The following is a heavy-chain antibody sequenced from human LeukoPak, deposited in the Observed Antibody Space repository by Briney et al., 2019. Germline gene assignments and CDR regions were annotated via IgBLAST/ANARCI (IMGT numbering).Heavy chain of an antibody. V-gene: IGHV3-23*01. CDR1: GFTFSSYA. CDR3: AKLGGQKVYNYYVGV. D-gene: IGHD3-16*01. CDR2: IIDSGDIA. Sequence: GGSLRLSCEASGFTFSSYAMSWVRQAPGKGLEWVSGIIDSGDIAYYANSVKGRLTISRDNSKNTLYLQMNSLRAEDTAVYYCAKLGGQKVYNYYVGVWGKGTTVAVSS. J-gene: IGHJ6*03.